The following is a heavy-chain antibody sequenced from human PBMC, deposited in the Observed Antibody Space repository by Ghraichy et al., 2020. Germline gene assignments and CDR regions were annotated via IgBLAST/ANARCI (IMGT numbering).Heavy chain of an antibody. V-gene: IGHV4-34*01. J-gene: IGHJ5*02. CDR2: INHSGST. CDR3: ARVRPRRNTRRGTFDP. D-gene: IGHD1/OR15-1a*01. CDR1: GGSFSGYY. Sequence: SETLSLTCAVYGGSFSGYYWSWIRQPPGKGLEWIGEINHSGSTNYNPSLKSRVTISVDTSKNQFSLKLSSVTAAGTAVYYCARVRPRRNTRRGTFDPWGQGTLVTVSS.